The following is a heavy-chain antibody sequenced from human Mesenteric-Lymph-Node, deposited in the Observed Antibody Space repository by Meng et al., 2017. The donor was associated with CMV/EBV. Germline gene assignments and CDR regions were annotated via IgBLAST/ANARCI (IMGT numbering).Heavy chain of an antibody. CDR3: ARYTGSSVYYYYGMDV. V-gene: IGHV3-21*01. Sequence: GGSLRLSCAASGFTFRSNWMHWVRQAPGKGLEWVSSISSSSSYIYYADSVKGRFTISRDNAKNSLYLQMNSLRAEDTAVYYCARYTGSSVYYYYGMDVWGQGTTVTVSS. CDR2: ISSSSSYI. J-gene: IGHJ6*02. D-gene: IGHD6-6*01. CDR1: GFTFRSNW.